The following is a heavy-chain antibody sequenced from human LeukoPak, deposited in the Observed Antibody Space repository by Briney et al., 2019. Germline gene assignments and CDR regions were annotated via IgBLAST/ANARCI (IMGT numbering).Heavy chain of an antibody. D-gene: IGHD6-13*01. Sequence: GASVKVSCTASGYTFTSYYMHWVRQAPGQGLEWMGIINPSGGSTSYAQKFQGRVTMTRDTSTSTVYMELSSLRSEDTAVYYCASPSGIAAAGASWEIDYWGQGTLVTVSS. V-gene: IGHV1-46*01. J-gene: IGHJ4*02. CDR2: INPSGGST. CDR1: GYTFTSYY. CDR3: ASPSGIAAAGASWEIDY.